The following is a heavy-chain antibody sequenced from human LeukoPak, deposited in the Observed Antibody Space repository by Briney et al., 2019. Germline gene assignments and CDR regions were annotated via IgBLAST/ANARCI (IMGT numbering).Heavy chain of an antibody. Sequence: SETLSLTCTVSGDSISSASSYWAWVRQPPGKGLEWLGTVYYTGRTYNDPSLKSRVTISVDTSKNQFSLKLGSVTAADTAVYYCARSNVDYYGSGSYPNWFDPWGQGTLVTVSS. V-gene: IGHV4-39*07. CDR2: VYYTGRT. J-gene: IGHJ5*02. CDR1: GDSISSASSY. CDR3: ARSNVDYYGSGSYPNWFDP. D-gene: IGHD3-10*01.